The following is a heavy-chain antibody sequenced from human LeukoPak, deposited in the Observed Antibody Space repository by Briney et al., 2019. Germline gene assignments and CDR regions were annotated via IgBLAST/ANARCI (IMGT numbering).Heavy chain of an antibody. CDR3: ARGRAAVLLWFGEWPIGFDY. D-gene: IGHD3-10*01. CDR2: INHSGST. V-gene: IGHV4-34*01. Sequence: PSETLSLTCAVYGGSFSGYYWSWIRQPPGKGLEWIAEINHSGSTNYNPSLKSRVTISVDTSKNQFSLKLSSVTAADTAVYYCARGRAAVLLWFGEWPIGFDYWGQGTLVTVSS. CDR1: GGSFSGYY. J-gene: IGHJ4*02.